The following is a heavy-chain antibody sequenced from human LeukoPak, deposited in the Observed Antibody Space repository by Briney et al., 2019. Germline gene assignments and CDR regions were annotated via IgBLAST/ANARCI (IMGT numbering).Heavy chain of an antibody. Sequence: GGSLRLSCAASGFTFSDHCMDWVRPAPGKGLEWVGRTRNKANSYTTEYAASVKGRFTISRDDSKNSLYLQMNSLKTEDTAVYYCARGRSYSSGWYDWGQGTLVTVSS. CDR1: GFTFSDHC. J-gene: IGHJ4*02. CDR3: ARGRSYSSGWYD. V-gene: IGHV3-72*01. D-gene: IGHD6-19*01. CDR2: TRNKANSYTT.